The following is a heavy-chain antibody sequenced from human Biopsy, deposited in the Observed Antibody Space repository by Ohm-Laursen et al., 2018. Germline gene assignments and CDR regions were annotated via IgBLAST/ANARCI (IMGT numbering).Heavy chain of an antibody. V-gene: IGHV4-31*01. CDR2: ISSGGYR. J-gene: IGHJ5*02. CDR3: ARAPYVSGSFGWFDP. CDR1: GDSISSGVYY. D-gene: IGHD3-10*01. Sequence: SDTLSLTCTVPGDSISSGVYYWNWFRQHPEKGLEWIGYISSGGYRKYTPSLQSLITISMDTSRNQFSLRLNSVTSADTAVYYCARAPYVSGSFGWFDPWGQGIVVTVSS.